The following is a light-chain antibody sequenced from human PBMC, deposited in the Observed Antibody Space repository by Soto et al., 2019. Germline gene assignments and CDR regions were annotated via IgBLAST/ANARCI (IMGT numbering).Light chain of an antibody. V-gene: IGLV4-69*01. CDR2: LNSDGRH. Sequence: QSVLTQSPSASASLGASVKLTCTLSSGHSIYAIAWHQQQPEKGPRYLMKLNSDGRHSKGDGIPDRFSGSSSGAERYLTISSLQSEDEADYYCQTWGTGIQVFGGGTKVTVL. CDR1: SGHSIYA. CDR3: QTWGTGIQV. J-gene: IGLJ2*01.